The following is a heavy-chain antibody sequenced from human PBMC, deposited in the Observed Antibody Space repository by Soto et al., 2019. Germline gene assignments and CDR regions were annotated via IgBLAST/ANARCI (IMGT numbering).Heavy chain of an antibody. CDR2: ISAYNGNT. Sequence: GASVKVSCKASGYTFTSYGISWVRQAPGQGLEWMGWISAYNGNTNYAQKLQGRVTMTTDTSTSTAYMELRSLRSDDTAVYYCAKYERGSGEYYLDYWGRGTLVTVSS. V-gene: IGHV1-18*01. D-gene: IGHD3-10*01. CDR1: GYTFTSYG. J-gene: IGHJ4*02. CDR3: AKYERGSGEYYLDY.